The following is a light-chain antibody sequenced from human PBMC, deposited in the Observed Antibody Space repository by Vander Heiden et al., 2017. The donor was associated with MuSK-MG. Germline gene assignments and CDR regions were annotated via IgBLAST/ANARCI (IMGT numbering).Light chain of an antibody. CDR1: QDIRNY. CDR3: QQYDNLPGT. CDR2: DAS. V-gene: IGKV1-33*01. J-gene: IGKJ3*01. Sequence: DIQMTQSPSSLSASVGDRVAITCQASQDIRNYLNWYQHEPGKAPKLLIYDASNLETGVPSRFSGIGSGTDFTFTISCLQPEDIATYYCQQYDNLPGTFGPGTKVDIK.